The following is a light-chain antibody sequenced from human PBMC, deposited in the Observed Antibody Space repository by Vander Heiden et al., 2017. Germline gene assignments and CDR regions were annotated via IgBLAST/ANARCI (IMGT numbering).Light chain of an antibody. CDR2: GNN. Sequence: QSVLTQPPSVSVAPGQRVTIPCTGGSPNIGSGYDVHWYQQFTGTVPKLLIYGNNNRPSGVPDRFSGSKSGTSASLAITGLQAEDEADYYCQSYDSTLSAVLFGGGTKLT. CDR1: SPNIGSGYD. V-gene: IGLV1-40*01. J-gene: IGLJ2*01. CDR3: QSYDSTLSAVL.